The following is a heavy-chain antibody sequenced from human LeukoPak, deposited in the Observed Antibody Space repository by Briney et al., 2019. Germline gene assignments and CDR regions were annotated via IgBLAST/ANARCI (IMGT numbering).Heavy chain of an antibody. V-gene: IGHV3-21*01. CDR1: GFTFSSYS. Sequence: GGSLRLSCAASGFTFSSYSMNWVRQAPGKGLEWVSSISSSSSYIYYADLVKGRFTISRDNAKNSLYLQMNSLRAEDTAVYYCAREGDSSSFDYWGQGTLVTVSS. D-gene: IGHD6-6*01. CDR3: AREGDSSSFDY. J-gene: IGHJ4*02. CDR2: ISSSSSYI.